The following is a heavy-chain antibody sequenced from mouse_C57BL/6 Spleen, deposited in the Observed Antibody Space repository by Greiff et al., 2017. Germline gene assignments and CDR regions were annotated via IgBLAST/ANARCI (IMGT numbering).Heavy chain of an antibody. CDR3: ARCLSYDRYSDV. D-gene: IGHD2-10*02. J-gene: IGHJ1*03. CDR2: IYPSDSEP. V-gene: IGHV1-61*01. CDR1: GYTFTSYW. Sequence: VQLQQPGAELVRPGSSVKLSCKASGYTFTSYWMDWVKQRPGQGLEWIGNIYPSDSEPHYNQKFKDKATLTVDKSASTAYMQLSSLTSEDSAVYYCARCLSYDRYSDVWGTGTTVTVSS.